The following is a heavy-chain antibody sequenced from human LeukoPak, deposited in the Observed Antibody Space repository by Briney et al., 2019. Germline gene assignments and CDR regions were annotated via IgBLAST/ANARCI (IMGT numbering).Heavy chain of an antibody. CDR1: GFTFNNYA. D-gene: IGHD6-13*01. CDR2: ISGSGGST. Sequence: GGSLRLSCAASGFTFNNYAMSWVRQAPAKGLEWVSTISGSGGSTYYADSVKGRFTISRDNSRTTLCLQMNSLRAEDTAVYYCAKDRAAPATPYNWFDPWGQGTLVTVSS. CDR3: AKDRAAPATPYNWFDP. J-gene: IGHJ5*02. V-gene: IGHV3-23*01.